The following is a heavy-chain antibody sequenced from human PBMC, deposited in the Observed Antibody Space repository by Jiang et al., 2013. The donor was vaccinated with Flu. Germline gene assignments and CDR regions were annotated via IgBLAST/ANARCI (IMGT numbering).Heavy chain of an antibody. D-gene: IGHD5-24*01. CDR2: IYHSGST. V-gene: IGHV4-38-2*01. Sequence: KPSETLSLTCAVSGYSISSGYYWGWIRQPPGKGLEWIGSIYHSGSTYYNPSLKSRVTISVDTSKNQFSLKLSSVTAADTAVYYCARVGALEMATPTHLYWGQGTLVTVSS. CDR3: ARVGALEMATPTHLY. CDR1: GYSISSGYY. J-gene: IGHJ4*02.